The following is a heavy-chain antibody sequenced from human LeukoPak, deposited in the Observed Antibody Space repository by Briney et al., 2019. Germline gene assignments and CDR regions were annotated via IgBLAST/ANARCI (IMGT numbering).Heavy chain of an antibody. Sequence: AGSLRLSCAPSGFTFSNYAINWVRQAPGKELHWVSYISSRTSTIYYADSQKGRINLPRDNAKSSLYLQMNSLRGEDPAVYYCATDGQNSGWYGFDYWGQGTLVSVSS. CDR3: ATDGQNSGWYGFDY. J-gene: IGHJ4*02. D-gene: IGHD6-19*01. CDR2: ISSRTSTI. CDR1: GFTFSNYA. V-gene: IGHV3-48*04.